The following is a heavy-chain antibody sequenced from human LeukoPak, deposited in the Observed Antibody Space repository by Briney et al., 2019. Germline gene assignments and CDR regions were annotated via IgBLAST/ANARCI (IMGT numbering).Heavy chain of an antibody. Sequence: ASETLSLTCTVSGGSISSSSYYWGWIRQPPGKGLEWIGSIYYSGSTYYNPSLKSRVTISVDTSKNQFSLKLSSVTAADTAVYYCARSTSHYYYYYMDVWGKGTTVTISS. CDR1: GGSISSSSYY. J-gene: IGHJ6*03. CDR3: ARSTSHYYYYYMDV. V-gene: IGHV4-39*07. CDR2: IYYSGST.